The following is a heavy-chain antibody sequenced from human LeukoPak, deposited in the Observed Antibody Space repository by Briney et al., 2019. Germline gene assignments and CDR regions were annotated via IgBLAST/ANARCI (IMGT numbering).Heavy chain of an antibody. Sequence: SETLSLTCAVYGGSFSGYYWSWIRQPPGKGLEWIGYIYYSGSTNYNPSLKSRVTISVDTSKNQFSLKLSSVTAADTAVYYCARGYSYGPPFFFDYWGQGTLVTVSS. J-gene: IGHJ4*02. D-gene: IGHD5-18*01. CDR1: GGSFSGYY. CDR3: ARGYSYGPPFFFDY. CDR2: IYYSGST. V-gene: IGHV4-59*08.